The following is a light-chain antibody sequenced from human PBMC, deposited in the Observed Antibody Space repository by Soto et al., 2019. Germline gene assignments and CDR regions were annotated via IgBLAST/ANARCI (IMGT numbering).Light chain of an antibody. CDR2: AAS. Sequence: DIQMTQSPSSLSAYVGDRVTITCRASQSISSYLNWYQQKPGKAPKLLIYAASSLQSGVLSRFSGSGSGTDFTLTISSLQPEDFATYYCQQSYSTPLTFGGGTKVDIK. CDR1: QSISSY. CDR3: QQSYSTPLT. J-gene: IGKJ4*01. V-gene: IGKV1-39*01.